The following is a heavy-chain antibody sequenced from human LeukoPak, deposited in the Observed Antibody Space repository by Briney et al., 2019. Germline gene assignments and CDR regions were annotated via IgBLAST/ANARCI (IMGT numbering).Heavy chain of an antibody. V-gene: IGHV4-34*01. CDR1: GGSFSGYY. CDR3: VRVSYYYYMDV. J-gene: IGHJ6*03. CDR2: INHSGST. Sequence: SETLSLTCAVYGGSFSGYYWSWIRQPPGKGLEWIGEINHSGSTNYNPSLKSRVTISVDTSKNQLSLKLSSVTAADTAVYYCVRVSYYYYMDVWGKGTTVTVSS.